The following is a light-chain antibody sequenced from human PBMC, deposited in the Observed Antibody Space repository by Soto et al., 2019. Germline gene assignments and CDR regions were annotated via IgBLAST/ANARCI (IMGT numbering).Light chain of an antibody. Sequence: EIVLTQSPGTMSLSPGKRATLSCRASQSVSSSYLAWYQQKPGQAPRLLIYGASGRTTGIPDRFSGSGSGTKFNLTISRLEPEDFAVYYCQQYGSTPPVYTFGQGTKLEIK. CDR3: QQYGSTPPVYT. J-gene: IGKJ2*01. CDR2: GAS. CDR1: QSVSSSY. V-gene: IGKV3-20*01.